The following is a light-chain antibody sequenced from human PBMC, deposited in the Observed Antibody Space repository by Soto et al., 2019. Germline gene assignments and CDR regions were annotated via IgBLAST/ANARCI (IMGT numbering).Light chain of an antibody. V-gene: IGLV2-14*01. CDR2: KVS. Sequence: QSVLTQPASVSGSPGQSITISCTGTSSDVGHNKYVSWYQQYPGKVPKLLINKVSNRPSGVSNRFSGSKSGNTAPLTISGLLAEDEADYFCTSSTSDSLDVFGTGTKLTVL. CDR3: TSSTSDSLDV. CDR1: SSDVGHNKY. J-gene: IGLJ1*01.